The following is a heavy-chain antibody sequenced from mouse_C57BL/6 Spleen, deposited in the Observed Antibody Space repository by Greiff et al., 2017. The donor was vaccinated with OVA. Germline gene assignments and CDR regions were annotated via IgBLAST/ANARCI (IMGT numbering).Heavy chain of an antibody. D-gene: IGHD1-1*01. Sequence: GGGLVQPKGSLKLSCAASGFSFNTYAMNWVRQAPGKGLEWVARIRSKSNIYATYYADSVKSRFTISRDDSERMLYLQMNNVKTEDTAMDVCVAITTVVPNWYFDVWGTGTTVTVSS. V-gene: IGHV10-1*01. CDR3: VAITTVVPNWYFDV. J-gene: IGHJ1*03. CDR1: GFSFNTYA. CDR2: IRSKSNIYAT.